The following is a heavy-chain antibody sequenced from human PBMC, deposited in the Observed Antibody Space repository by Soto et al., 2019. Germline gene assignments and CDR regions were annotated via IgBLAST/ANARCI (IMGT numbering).Heavy chain of an antibody. D-gene: IGHD3-10*01. Sequence: LRLSCAASGFTFSSYAMSWVRQAPGKGLEWVSAISGSGGSTYYADSVKGRFTISRDNSKNTLYLQMNSLRAEDTAVYYCAKDYSGGFGELLPPGIWFDPWGQGTLVTVSS. V-gene: IGHV3-23*01. CDR2: ISGSGGST. CDR3: AKDYSGGFGELLPPGIWFDP. CDR1: GFTFSSYA. J-gene: IGHJ5*02.